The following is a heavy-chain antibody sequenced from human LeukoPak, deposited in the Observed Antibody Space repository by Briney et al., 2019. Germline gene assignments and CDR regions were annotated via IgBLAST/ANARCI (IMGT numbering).Heavy chain of an antibody. V-gene: IGHV6-1*01. CDR2: TYYRSKWYN. CDR3: ARVTAAGTGRDYFDF. CDR1: GDSVSSNSAT. J-gene: IGHJ4*02. D-gene: IGHD6-13*01. Sequence: SQTLSLACDISGDSVSSNSATWNWIRQSPSRGLEWLGRTYYRSKWYNDYAVSVNSRITISPDTSKNQFSLHLDSVTPYDTAVYSCARVTAAGTGRDYFDFWGQGTLVTVSS.